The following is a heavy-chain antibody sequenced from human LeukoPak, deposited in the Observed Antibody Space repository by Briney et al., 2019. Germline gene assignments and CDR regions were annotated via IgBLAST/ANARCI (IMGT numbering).Heavy chain of an antibody. J-gene: IGHJ6*03. CDR2: ISGSGGST. Sequence: GGSLRLSCAASGFTFSSYAMSWVRQAPGKGLEWVSAISGSGGSTFHADSVKGRFTISRDNSKNTLYLQMNSLRAEDTAVYYCAKGGDQPLLYSYDYMDVWGKGTTVTVSS. CDR1: GFTFSSYA. CDR3: AKGGDQPLLYSYDYMDV. V-gene: IGHV3-23*01. D-gene: IGHD2-2*01.